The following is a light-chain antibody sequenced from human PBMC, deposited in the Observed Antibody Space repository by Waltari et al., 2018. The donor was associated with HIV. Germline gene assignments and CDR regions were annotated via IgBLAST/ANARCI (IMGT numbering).Light chain of an antibody. CDR1: GGDVGNFKF. Sequence: QSALTQPRSVSGSPGQSVTISCTRTGGDVGNFKFVSWYQHHPAKAPKLLVYDVTKLPSGVPDRFSGSKSGDTASLTISGLRAEDEAAYYCSTYAAKYVLFGGGTNLTVL. V-gene: IGLV2-11*01. J-gene: IGLJ3*02. CDR2: DVT. CDR3: STYAAKYVL.